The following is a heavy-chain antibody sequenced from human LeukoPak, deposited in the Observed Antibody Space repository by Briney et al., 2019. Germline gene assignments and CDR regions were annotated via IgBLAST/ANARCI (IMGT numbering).Heavy chain of an antibody. Sequence: SETLSLTCTVSGDSISSYYWSWIRQPAGKGLEWIGRIHPSGSTYYNPSLKSRVTISVDTSKNQFSLKLSSVTAADTAVYYCAIGGRGAFDIWGQGTMVTVSS. CDR3: AIGGRGAFDI. CDR1: GDSISSYY. J-gene: IGHJ3*02. V-gene: IGHV4-59*05. D-gene: IGHD4-23*01. CDR2: IHPSGST.